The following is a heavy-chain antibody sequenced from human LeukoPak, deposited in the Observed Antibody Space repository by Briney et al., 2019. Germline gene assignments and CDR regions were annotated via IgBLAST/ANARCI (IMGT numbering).Heavy chain of an antibody. V-gene: IGHV3-7*01. J-gene: IGHJ5*02. CDR3: ARDYWFDP. Sequence: PGGSLRLSCVASGFYFSAYLMSWVRQAPGKGLEWVANIKQDGSQEFYLDSVKGRFTISRDNAKNSLYLQMNSLRAEDTAVYYCARDYWFDPWGHGTLVTVSS. CDR2: IKQDGSQE. CDR1: GFYFSAYL.